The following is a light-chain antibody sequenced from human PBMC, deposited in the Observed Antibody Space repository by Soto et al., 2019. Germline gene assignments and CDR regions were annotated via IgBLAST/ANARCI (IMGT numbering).Light chain of an antibody. CDR1: QSISRW. CDR2: DAS. Sequence: DIQMTQSPSTLSASVRDRVTITCQASQSISRWLAWHQQKTGKAPELLTYDASTLQSGVPSRFSGTGSGTDLTRTISSTEAEDVASYYGQQTYHAPLGEGTQVDI. J-gene: IGKJ1*01. CDR3: QQTYHAP. V-gene: IGKV1-5*01.